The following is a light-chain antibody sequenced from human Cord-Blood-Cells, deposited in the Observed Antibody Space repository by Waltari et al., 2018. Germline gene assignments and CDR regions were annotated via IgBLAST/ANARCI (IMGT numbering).Light chain of an antibody. V-gene: IGLV2-23*01. CDR2: EGS. J-gene: IGLJ3*02. CDR3: CSYAGSSTWV. Sequence: QSAPTQPASVSGSPGQSITISCTGTSSDVGSYNLVPWYQQHPGKAPKLRIYEGSKRPSGVSNRFSGSKSGNTASLTISGLQAEDEADYYCCSYAGSSTWVFGGGTKLTVL. CDR1: SSDVGSYNL.